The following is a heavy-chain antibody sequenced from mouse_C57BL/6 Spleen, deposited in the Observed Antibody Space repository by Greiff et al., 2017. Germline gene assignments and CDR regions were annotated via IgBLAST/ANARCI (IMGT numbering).Heavy chain of an antibody. Sequence: VQLKESGPGMVKPSQSLSLTCTVTGYSITSGYDWHWIRHFPGNKLEWMGYISYSGSTNYNPSLKSRISITHDTSKNHFFLKLNSVTTEDTATYYCARGGLRHWYFDVWGTGTTVTVSS. J-gene: IGHJ1*03. V-gene: IGHV3-1*01. CDR1: GYSITSGYD. CDR2: ISYSGST. D-gene: IGHD2-4*01. CDR3: ARGGLRHWYFDV.